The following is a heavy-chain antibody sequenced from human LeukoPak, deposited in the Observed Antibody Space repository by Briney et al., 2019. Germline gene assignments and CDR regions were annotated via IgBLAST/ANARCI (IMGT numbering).Heavy chain of an antibody. D-gene: IGHD2-2*01. J-gene: IGHJ5*02. Sequence: GGSLRLSCAASGFSFSSYAMHWVRQAPGKGLEWVAVISYDGSNKYYADSVEGRFTISRDNSKNTLYLQVNSLRAEDTAVYYCAGGEYQPVGWFDPWGQGTLVTVSS. CDR2: ISYDGSNK. CDR3: AGGEYQPVGWFDP. V-gene: IGHV3-30-3*01. CDR1: GFSFSSYA.